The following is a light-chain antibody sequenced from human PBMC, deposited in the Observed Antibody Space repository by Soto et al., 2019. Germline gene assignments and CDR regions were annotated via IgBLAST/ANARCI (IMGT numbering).Light chain of an antibody. Sequence: VGDRVTITCRASQSISSWLAWYQQKPGKAPKLLIYKASSLESGVPSRFSGSGSGTEFTLTISSLQPDDFATYYCQHYNSYSEAFGQGTKVDIK. CDR1: QSISSW. J-gene: IGKJ1*01. V-gene: IGKV1-5*03. CDR2: KAS. CDR3: QHYNSYSEA.